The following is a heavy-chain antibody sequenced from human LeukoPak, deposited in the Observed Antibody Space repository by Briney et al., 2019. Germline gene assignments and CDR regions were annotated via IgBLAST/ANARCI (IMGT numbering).Heavy chain of an antibody. D-gene: IGHD6-6*01. CDR1: GFTFSSYG. Sequence: GGSLRLSCAASGFTFSSYGMHWVRQAPGKGLEWVAFIRYDGSNKYYADSVKGRFTTSRDNSKNSLYLQMNSLRAEDTAVYYCARDEFSSSPGYFDYWGQGTLVTVSS. J-gene: IGHJ4*02. V-gene: IGHV3-30*02. CDR3: ARDEFSSSPGYFDY. CDR2: IRYDGSNK.